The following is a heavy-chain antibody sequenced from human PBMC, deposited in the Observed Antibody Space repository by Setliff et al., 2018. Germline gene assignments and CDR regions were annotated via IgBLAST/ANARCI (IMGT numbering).Heavy chain of an antibody. D-gene: IGHD3-10*01. J-gene: IGHJ4*02. CDR2: IKRKSDGGTT. V-gene: IGHV3-15*07. CDR3: TTDGGFGENYFDY. CDR1: GFTITNAW. Sequence: GGSLRLSCAASGFTITNAWINWVRQAPGKGLEWVGRIKRKSDGGTTGYAAPVKGRFTMSRDESENTLYLQMNSLKTEDTGVYYCTTDGGFGENYFDYWGQGTLVTVAS.